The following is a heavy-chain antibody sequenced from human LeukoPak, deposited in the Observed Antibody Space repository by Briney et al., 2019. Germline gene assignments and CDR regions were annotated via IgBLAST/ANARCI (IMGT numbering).Heavy chain of an antibody. CDR2: INPSDGGT. V-gene: IGHV1-46*01. J-gene: IGHJ6*02. D-gene: IGHD4-17*01. Sequence: ASVKVSCKASGYTFTNYYLHWVRQAPGHGLEWMAIINPSDGGTYYEQKLQGRVTVTRDTSTSTVYMELSSLRSEDTAVYYCARDTRTMTAVTRGQHYYYGLDVWGQGTTVTVAS. CDR1: GYTFTNYY. CDR3: ARDTRTMTAVTRGQHYYYGLDV.